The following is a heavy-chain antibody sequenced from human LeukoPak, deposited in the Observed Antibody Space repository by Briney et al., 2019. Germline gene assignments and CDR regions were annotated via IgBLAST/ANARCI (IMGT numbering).Heavy chain of an antibody. D-gene: IGHD2-15*01. V-gene: IGHV1-69*13. Sequence: SVKVSCKASGGTFSSYAISWVRQAPGQGLEWMGGIIPIFGTANYAQKFQGRGTITADESTSTAYMELSSLRSEDTAVYYCARESIVHDAFDIWGQGTMVTVSS. CDR3: ARESIVHDAFDI. J-gene: IGHJ3*02. CDR2: IIPIFGTA. CDR1: GGTFSSYA.